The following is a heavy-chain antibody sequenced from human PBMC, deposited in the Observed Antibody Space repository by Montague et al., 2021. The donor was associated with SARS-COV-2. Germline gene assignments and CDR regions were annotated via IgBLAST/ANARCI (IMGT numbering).Heavy chain of an antibody. V-gene: IGHV4-59*13. Sequence: SETLSLTCTVSGGSISSYYWSWIRQPPGKGQEWIGYMYYSGSTNYNPSLKSRVTLSVDTSKNQFSLQLSSVTAADTAVYYCARDFDYWGQGTLVTVSS. CDR2: MYYSGST. CDR3: ARDFDY. CDR1: GGSISSYY. J-gene: IGHJ4*02.